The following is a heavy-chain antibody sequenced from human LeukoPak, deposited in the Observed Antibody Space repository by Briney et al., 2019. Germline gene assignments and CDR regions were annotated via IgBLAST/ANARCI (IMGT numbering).Heavy chain of an antibody. CDR2: IIPILGIA. Sequence: ASVKVSCKASGYTFTGYYMHWVRQAPGQGLEWMGRIIPILGIANYAQKFQGRVTITADKSTSTAYMELSSLRSEDTAVYYCAREMVTMIVVVIAGWYFDLWGRGTLVTVSS. J-gene: IGHJ2*01. D-gene: IGHD3-22*01. V-gene: IGHV1-69*04. CDR1: GYTFTGYY. CDR3: AREMVTMIVVVIAGWYFDL.